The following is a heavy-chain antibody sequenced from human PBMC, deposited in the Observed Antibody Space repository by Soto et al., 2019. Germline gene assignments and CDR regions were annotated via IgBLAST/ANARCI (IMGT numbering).Heavy chain of an antibody. V-gene: IGHV4-34*01. Sequence: SETLSLTCAVYGGSFSGYYWSWIRQPPGKGLEWIGEINHSGSTNYNPSLKSRVTISVDTSKNQFSLKLSSVTAADTAVYYCARGLRWFDPWGQGTLVTVSS. CDR3: ARGLRWFDP. J-gene: IGHJ5*02. CDR2: INHSGST. D-gene: IGHD5-12*01. CDR1: GGSFSGYY.